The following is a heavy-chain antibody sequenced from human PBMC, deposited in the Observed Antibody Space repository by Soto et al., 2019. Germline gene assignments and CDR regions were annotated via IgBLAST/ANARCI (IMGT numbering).Heavy chain of an antibody. D-gene: IGHD3-10*01. CDR2: IRSKANGGTT. V-gene: IGHV3-49*03. J-gene: IGHJ4*02. Sequence: GGSLRLSCTASGFTFGDYAMSWFRQAPGKGLEWVGFIRSKANGGTTEYAASVKGRFTISRDDSKSIAYLQMNSLKTEDTAVYYCSGSMVRGVIKYWGQGTLVTVSS. CDR3: SGSMVRGVIKY. CDR1: GFTFGDYA.